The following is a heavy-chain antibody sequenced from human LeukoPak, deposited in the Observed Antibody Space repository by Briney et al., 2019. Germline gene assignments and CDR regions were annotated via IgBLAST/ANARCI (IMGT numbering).Heavy chain of an antibody. CDR1: GFTFSNYW. CDR2: IKQDGSVI. J-gene: IGHJ4*02. CDR3: ARIGYSSSSFDY. Sequence: GGSLRLSCVASGFTFSNYWMTWVRQAPGKGLEWVANIKQDGSVIYYVGSVRGRFTISRDDARNSVYLQMNSLRVEDTAVYYCARIGYSSSSFDYWGQGTLVTVSS. D-gene: IGHD6-6*01. V-gene: IGHV3-7*01.